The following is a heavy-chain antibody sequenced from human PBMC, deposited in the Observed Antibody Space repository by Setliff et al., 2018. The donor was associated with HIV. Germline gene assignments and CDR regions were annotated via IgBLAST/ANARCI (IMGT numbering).Heavy chain of an antibody. Sequence: GGSLRLSCAASGFTFASYGMHWVRQAPGKGLEWVAFINYDESYEYYADSVKGRFTISRDSSKNTMYLQLNSLRADDTAVYFCARANPPSSSSYFDYWGRGTLVTVSS. CDR1: GFTFASYG. CDR3: ARANPPSSSSYFDY. D-gene: IGHD6-13*01. J-gene: IGHJ4*02. CDR2: INYDESYE. V-gene: IGHV3-30*02.